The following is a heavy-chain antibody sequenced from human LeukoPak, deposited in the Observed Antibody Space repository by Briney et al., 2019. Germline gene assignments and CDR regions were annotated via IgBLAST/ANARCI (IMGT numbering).Heavy chain of an antibody. CDR2: ISGSGLNA. Sequence: GGSLRLSCAASELSFKTYSMNWLRQAPGKGLEWLSIISGSGLNAYYADSVKGRFTISRDNSKSTLFLQMNSLRAEDTALYFCARDPYSGNYGNYYYYYMDVWGKGTTVTISS. J-gene: IGHJ6*03. D-gene: IGHD1-26*01. V-gene: IGHV3-23*01. CDR3: ARDPYSGNYGNYYYYYMDV. CDR1: ELSFKTYS.